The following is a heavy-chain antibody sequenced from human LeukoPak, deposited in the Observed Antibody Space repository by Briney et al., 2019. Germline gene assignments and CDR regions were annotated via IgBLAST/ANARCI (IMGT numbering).Heavy chain of an antibody. J-gene: IGHJ4*02. V-gene: IGHV1-24*01. CDR1: GYTFTELA. Sequence: GASVKVSCKVSGYTFTELAMHWVRQPPGKGLGWMGIFDPEDGERIYAQKLQGRLIMTEDTSTDTAYLELSSLRSDDTAVYYCAPRNVYKGYFDNWGQGTLVTVSS. D-gene: IGHD5-24*01. CDR3: APRNVYKGYFDN. CDR2: FDPEDGER.